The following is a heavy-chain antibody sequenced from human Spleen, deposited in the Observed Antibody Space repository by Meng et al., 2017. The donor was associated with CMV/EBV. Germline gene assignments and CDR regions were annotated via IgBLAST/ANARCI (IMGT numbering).Heavy chain of an antibody. J-gene: IGHJ6*02. V-gene: IGHV3-23*01. Sequence: GGSLRLSCAGSGLTSSSYAMTWFRQAPGKGLEWVSSVRGSGGSTDYADSVKGRFTISREKSKNMLYVQMNSLRVEDTAVYYCAKHASGWWRDPTDVWGQGTTVTVSS. CDR1: GLTSSSYA. D-gene: IGHD6-19*01. CDR3: AKHASGWWRDPTDV. CDR2: VRGSGGST.